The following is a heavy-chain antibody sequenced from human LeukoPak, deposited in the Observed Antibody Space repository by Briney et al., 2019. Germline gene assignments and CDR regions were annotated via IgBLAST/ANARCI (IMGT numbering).Heavy chain of an antibody. D-gene: IGHD2-2*01. CDR1: GGTFSSYA. Sequence: ASVKVSCKASGGTFSSYAISWVRQAPGQGLEWMGGIIPIFGTANYAQKFQGRVTITTDESTSTAYMELSRLRSDDTAVYYCARYFSSTSCVDYWGQGTLVTVSS. V-gene: IGHV1-69*05. CDR3: ARYFSSTSCVDY. CDR2: IIPIFGTA. J-gene: IGHJ4*02.